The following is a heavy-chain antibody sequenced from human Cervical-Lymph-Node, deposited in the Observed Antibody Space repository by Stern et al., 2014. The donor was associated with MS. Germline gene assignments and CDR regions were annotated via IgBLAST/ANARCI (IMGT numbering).Heavy chain of an antibody. J-gene: IGHJ4*02. CDR3: ARDPEDYLDY. CDR2: INSDGSST. CDR1: QFSFSSSW. Sequence: EVQLVESGRGLVEPGGPLRLPCEASQFSFSSSWMHWAAQAPGKGLGWVSGINSDGSSTLYADSVKGRFTISRDNAKNTLYLQMNSLRVEDTAVYFCARDPEDYLDYWGQGTLVTVSS. V-gene: IGHV3-74*01.